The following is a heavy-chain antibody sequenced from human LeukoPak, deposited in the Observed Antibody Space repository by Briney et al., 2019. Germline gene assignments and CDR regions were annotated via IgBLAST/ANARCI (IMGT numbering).Heavy chain of an antibody. D-gene: IGHD5-12*01. CDR2: IYYSGST. Sequence: SETLSLTCTVSGGSISSYYWSWIRQPPGKGLEWIGYIYYSGSTNYNPSLKSRVTISVDTSKNQFSLKLSSVTAADTAVYYCARAALVATIGFDYWGQGTLVTVSS. J-gene: IGHJ4*02. V-gene: IGHV4-59*01. CDR3: ARAALVATIGFDY. CDR1: GGSISSYY.